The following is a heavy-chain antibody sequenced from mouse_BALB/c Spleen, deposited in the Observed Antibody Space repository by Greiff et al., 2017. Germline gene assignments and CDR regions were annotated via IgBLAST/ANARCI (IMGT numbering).Heavy chain of an antibody. Sequence: EVMLVESGGGLVKPGGSLKLSCAASGFTFTDYYMYWVRQTPEKRLEWVVIISDGGSYTYYPDSVKGRFTISRDNAKNNLYLQMSSLKTEDTAMYYGARDNRYDGWLAYWGQGTLVTVSA. CDR3: ARDNRYDGWLAY. V-gene: IGHV5-4*02. D-gene: IGHD2-14*01. J-gene: IGHJ3*01. CDR1: GFTFTDYY. CDR2: ISDGGSYT.